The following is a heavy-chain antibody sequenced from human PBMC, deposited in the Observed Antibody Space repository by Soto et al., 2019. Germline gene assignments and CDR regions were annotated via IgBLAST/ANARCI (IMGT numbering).Heavy chain of an antibody. CDR3: ARDRLRLGELSLIGYFDY. Sequence: PGGSLRLSCEASGFTFTSYAMHWVRQAPGKGLEWVAVISYDGINEYYADSVKGRFTISRDNSKNTLFLQMSSLRVGDTAVYYCARDRLRLGELSLIGYFDYWGQGTLVTVSS. D-gene: IGHD3-16*02. J-gene: IGHJ4*02. CDR2: ISYDGINE. V-gene: IGHV3-30*15. CDR1: GFTFTSYA.